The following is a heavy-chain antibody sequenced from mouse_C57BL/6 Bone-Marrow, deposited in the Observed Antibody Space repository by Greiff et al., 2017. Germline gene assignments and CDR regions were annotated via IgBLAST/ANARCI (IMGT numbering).Heavy chain of an antibody. D-gene: IGHD1-1*01. CDR1: GYTFTSYW. Sequence: VQLQQPGAELVRPGTSVKLSCKASGYTFTSYWMHWVKQRPGQGLEWIGVIDPSDSYTNYNQKFKGKATLTVDTSSSTAYMQLSSLTSEDSAVYYCARWDYYGFDYWGKGTTLTVSS. CDR2: IDPSDSYT. CDR3: ARWDYYGFDY. J-gene: IGHJ2*01. V-gene: IGHV1-59*01.